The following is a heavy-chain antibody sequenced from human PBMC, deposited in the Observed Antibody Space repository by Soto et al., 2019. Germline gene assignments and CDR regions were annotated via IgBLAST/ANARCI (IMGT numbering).Heavy chain of an antibody. V-gene: IGHV4-31*11. J-gene: IGHJ4*02. CDR2: IFHTGST. Sequence: LSLTCAVAGASISSGDSYWSWIRQRPGKRLEWIGYIFHTGSTYYNPSLKSRVTISLDSSKNQSSLKSTSATAADTAVYFCVREPYCTSATCFIRCDSWGQGSLVTVSS. D-gene: IGHD2-2*01. CDR1: GASISSGDSY. CDR3: VREPYCTSATCFIRCDS.